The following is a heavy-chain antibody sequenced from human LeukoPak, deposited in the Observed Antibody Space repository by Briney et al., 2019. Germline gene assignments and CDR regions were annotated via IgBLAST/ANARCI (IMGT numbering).Heavy chain of an antibody. J-gene: IGHJ4*02. D-gene: IGHD2-15*01. CDR3: AKDVGYCSGGSCYSPHQYYFDY. CDR1: GFTFSSYA. Sequence: PGGSLRLSCAASGFTFSSYAMSWVRQAPGKGQEWVSAISGSGGSTYYADSVKGRFTISRDNSKNTLYLQMNSLRAEDTAVYYCAKDVGYCSGGSCYSPHQYYFDYWGQGTLVTVSS. CDR2: ISGSGGST. V-gene: IGHV3-23*01.